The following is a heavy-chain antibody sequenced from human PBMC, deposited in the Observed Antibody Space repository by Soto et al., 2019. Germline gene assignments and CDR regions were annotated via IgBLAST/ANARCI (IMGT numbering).Heavy chain of an antibody. V-gene: IGHV4-59*01. CDR2: IYHSGST. D-gene: IGHD2-21*02. Sequence: SETLSLTCTVSGGAFRNYYWSWIRQPPGKGLEWIGYIYHSGSTNYNPSLKSRVTISVDTSKNHFTLKLSSVTAADTAVYYCARVDCGGDCKEYYYSGMDVWGQGTTVTVSS. CDR1: GGAFRNYY. CDR3: ARVDCGGDCKEYYYSGMDV. J-gene: IGHJ6*02.